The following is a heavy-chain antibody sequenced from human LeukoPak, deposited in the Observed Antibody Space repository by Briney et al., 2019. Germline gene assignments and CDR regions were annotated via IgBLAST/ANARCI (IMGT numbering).Heavy chain of an antibody. CDR3: ARLSVVVGAALEYYYYYMDV. Sequence: SETLSLTCTVSGGSTSGYYWSWIRQPPGKRLEWVGESNDSGGTNYNPSLKSRVTISADKSKNQVSLKLTSVTAADTAVYYCARLSVVVGAALEYYYYYMDVWGQGTTVTVSS. CDR2: SNDSGGT. J-gene: IGHJ6*03. V-gene: IGHV4-34*01. D-gene: IGHD1-26*01. CDR1: GGSTSGYY.